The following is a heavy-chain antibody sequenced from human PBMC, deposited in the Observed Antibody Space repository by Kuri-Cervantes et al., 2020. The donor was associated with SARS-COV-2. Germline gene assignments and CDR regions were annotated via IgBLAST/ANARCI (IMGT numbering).Heavy chain of an antibody. CDR1: GLSFGNSV. J-gene: IGHJ4*02. CDR3: VRQIAVVDYYFDF. D-gene: IGHD2-2*01. Sequence: GESLKISCSASGLSFGNSVMHWVRQAPGKGLQYVSSINSNGGSIYHTDSVKGRFTISRDNSKNTLYLQMSSLRAEDTAVYYCVRQIAVVDYYFDFWGQGTLVTVSS. V-gene: IGHV3-64D*06. CDR2: INSNGGSI.